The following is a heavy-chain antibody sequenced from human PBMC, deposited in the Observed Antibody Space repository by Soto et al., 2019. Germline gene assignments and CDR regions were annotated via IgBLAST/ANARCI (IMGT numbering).Heavy chain of an antibody. CDR3: ARVSGGDYDFWSGEFKPDY. Sequence: PSEPLSLPCTVSGGSISSGGYYWSWIRQHPAKGPEWIGYIYYSGSTYYNPSLKSRVTISVDTSKNQFSLKLSSETAADTAVYYCARVSGGDYDFWSGEFKPDYWGQGTLVTVSS. J-gene: IGHJ4*02. CDR1: GGSISSGGYY. CDR2: IYYSGST. D-gene: IGHD3-3*01. V-gene: IGHV4-31*03.